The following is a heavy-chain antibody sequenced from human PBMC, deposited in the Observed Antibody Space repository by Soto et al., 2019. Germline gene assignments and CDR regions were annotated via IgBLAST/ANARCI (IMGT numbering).Heavy chain of an antibody. Sequence: QVQLVESGGGVVQPGRSLGLSCTASGFAYRSYGLHWVRQGPGKGLEWVAVISYDGGNERNADSVKGRFTISRDNYKNTLYLQMNSLSAEDTAVYYCAKDTYYHDSTGYYVFDYWGQGTLVTVSS. J-gene: IGHJ4*02. CDR1: GFAYRSYG. V-gene: IGHV3-30*18. CDR2: ISYDGGNE. D-gene: IGHD3-22*01. CDR3: AKDTYYHDSTGYYVFDY.